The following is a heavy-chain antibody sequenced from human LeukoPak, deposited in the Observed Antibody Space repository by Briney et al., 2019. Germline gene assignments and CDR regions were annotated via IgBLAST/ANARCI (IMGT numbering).Heavy chain of an antibody. J-gene: IGHJ4*02. CDR2: IYYSGST. CDR3: AKDRMVYEV. V-gene: IGHV4-59*12. CDR1: GGSISSYY. Sequence: SSETLSLTCTVSGGSISSYYWSWIRQPPGKGLEWIGYIYYSGSTIYNPSLKSRVTISVDTSKNQFSLNLISVTAADTAVYYCAKDRMVYEVWGQGTLVTVSS. D-gene: IGHD2-8*01.